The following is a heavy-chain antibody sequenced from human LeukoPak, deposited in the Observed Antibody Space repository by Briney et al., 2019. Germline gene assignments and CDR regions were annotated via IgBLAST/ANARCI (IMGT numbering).Heavy chain of an antibody. D-gene: IGHD3-22*01. CDR3: ASDRYYYDSSGYYSHYWCFDL. CDR1: GFTFSSYG. CDR2: IQNDGSNE. J-gene: IGHJ2*01. V-gene: IGHV3-30*12. Sequence: PGGSLRLSCAASGFTFSSYGMHWVRQAPGKGLEWVAYIQNDGSNEQYADSVKGRFSISRDSSKNTLYLQMNSLRAEDTAVYYCASDRYYYDSSGYYSHYWCFDLWGRGTLVTVSS.